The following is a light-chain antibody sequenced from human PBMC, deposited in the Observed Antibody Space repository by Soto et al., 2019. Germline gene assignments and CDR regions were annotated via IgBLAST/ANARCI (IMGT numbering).Light chain of an antibody. CDR2: AVS. Sequence: QSALTQPASVSGSPGQSITISCTGTISDVGAYNYVSWYQHHPGKAPKLMIFAVSNRPSGISNRFSGSKSGNTASLTISGLQAEDEADYYCSSYTSGTTPYVFGTGTQLTVL. J-gene: IGLJ1*01. CDR3: SSYTSGTTPYV. V-gene: IGLV2-14*01. CDR1: ISDVGAYNY.